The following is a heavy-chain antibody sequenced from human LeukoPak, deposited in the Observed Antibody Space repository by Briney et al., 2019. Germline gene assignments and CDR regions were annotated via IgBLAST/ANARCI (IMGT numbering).Heavy chain of an antibody. V-gene: IGHV4-38-2*02. J-gene: IGHJ6*03. CDR3: ARDQPYMDV. Sequence: SETLSLTCTVSGYSISSGYYWVWIRQPPGKGLEWIGSIYHSGTTYYNPSFKSRVTISVDTSKNQFSLKLSSVTAADTAVYHCARDQPYMDVWSKGTTVTVSS. CDR1: GYSISSGYY. CDR2: IYHSGTT.